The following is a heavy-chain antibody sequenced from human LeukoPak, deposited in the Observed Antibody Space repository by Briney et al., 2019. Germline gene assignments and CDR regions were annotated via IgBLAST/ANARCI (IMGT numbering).Heavy chain of an antibody. Sequence: GRSLRLSCAASAFTFSSYAMHWVRQAPGKGLEWVAVISYDGSNKYYADSVKGRFTISRDNSKNTLYLQMNSLRAEDTAVYYCARDLRFLEWLPPGGGGMDVWGQGTTVTVTS. CDR2: ISYDGSNK. CDR3: ARDLRFLEWLPPGGGGMDV. V-gene: IGHV3-30-3*01. CDR1: AFTFSSYA. J-gene: IGHJ6*02. D-gene: IGHD3-3*01.